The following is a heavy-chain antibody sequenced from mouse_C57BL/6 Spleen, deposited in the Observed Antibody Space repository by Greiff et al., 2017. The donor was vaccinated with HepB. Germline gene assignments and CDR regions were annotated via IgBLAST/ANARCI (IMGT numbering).Heavy chain of an antibody. D-gene: IGHD1-2*01. CDR3: ARGYYGPLAMDY. CDR2: INPNNGGT. CDR1: GYTFTDYN. Sequence: EVQLQQSGPELVKPGASVKMSCKASGYTFTDYNMHWVKQSHGKSLEWIGYINPNNGGTSSNQKFKGKATLTVNKSSSTAYMELRSLTSEDSAVYYCARGYYGPLAMDYRGQGTSVTVSS. J-gene: IGHJ4*01. V-gene: IGHV1-22*01.